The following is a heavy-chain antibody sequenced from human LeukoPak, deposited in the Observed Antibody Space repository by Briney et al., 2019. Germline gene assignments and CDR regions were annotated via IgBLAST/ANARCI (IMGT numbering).Heavy chain of an antibody. CDR2: ISAYNGNT. CDR1: GYTFTSYY. Sequence: GASVKVSCKASGYTFTSYYMHWVRQAPGQGLEWMGWISAYNGNTNYAQKFQGRVTVTTDTATSTAYMELRSLRSDDTAVYYCAIDSGSYHFDYWGQGTLVTVSS. D-gene: IGHD1-26*01. V-gene: IGHV1-18*04. CDR3: AIDSGSYHFDY. J-gene: IGHJ4*02.